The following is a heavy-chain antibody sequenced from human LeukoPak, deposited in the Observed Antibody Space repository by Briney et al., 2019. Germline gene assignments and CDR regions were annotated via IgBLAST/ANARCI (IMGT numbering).Heavy chain of an antibody. J-gene: IGHJ4*02. V-gene: IGHV1-18*01. CDR3: ARVGFCSGGSCYLFFDY. CDR2: ISAYNGNT. CDR1: GYTFTSYG. Sequence: GASVKVSCKASGYTFTSYGISWVRQAPGQGLEWMGWISAYNGNTNYAQKLQGRVTMTSDTSTSTAYMELRSLRSDDTAVYYCARVGFCSGGSCYLFFDYWGQGTLVTVSS. D-gene: IGHD2-15*01.